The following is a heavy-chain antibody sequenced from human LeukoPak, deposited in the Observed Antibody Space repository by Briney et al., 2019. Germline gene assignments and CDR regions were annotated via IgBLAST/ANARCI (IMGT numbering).Heavy chain of an antibody. CDR3: AKLDFVTHAFDI. CDR1: GFSVSSNY. D-gene: IGHD3/OR15-3a*01. Sequence: GRSLRLSCAASGFSVSSNYMNWVRKAPGKGLEWDSIIYSGGNTYYADSVKGRFTISRDNSKNTLHLQMNSLRAEDTAVYYCAKLDFVTHAFDIWGQGTMVAASS. V-gene: IGHV3-53*01. CDR2: IYSGGNT. J-gene: IGHJ3*02.